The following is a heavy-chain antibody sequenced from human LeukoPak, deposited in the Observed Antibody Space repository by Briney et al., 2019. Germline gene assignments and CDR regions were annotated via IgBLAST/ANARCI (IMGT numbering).Heavy chain of an antibody. D-gene: IGHD5-18*01. Sequence: ASVKVSCKASGYTFTGCFIHYVRQAPGQGLEWMGWIDPNSDNIRYSETFKDRVTMTRDTSTNTAYMELSWLRSDYTAVYYCARSAYNYGYVYFDHWGQGTLVIVSS. V-gene: IGHV1-2*02. CDR1: GYTFTGCF. CDR2: IDPNSDNI. CDR3: ARSAYNYGYVYFDH. J-gene: IGHJ4*02.